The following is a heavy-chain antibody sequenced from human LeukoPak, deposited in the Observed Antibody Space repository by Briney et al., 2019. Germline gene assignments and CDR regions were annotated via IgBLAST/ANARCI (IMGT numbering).Heavy chain of an antibody. CDR1: GGTFISYA. J-gene: IGHJ4*02. D-gene: IGHD5-24*01. V-gene: IGHV1-69*13. CDR3: AREGLQFAPTH. Sequence: ASVKVSCKASGGTFISYAISWVRQAPGQGLEWMGGIIPIFGTANYAQKFQGRVTITADESTSTAYMELSSLRSEDTAVYYCAREGLQFAPTHWGQGTLVTVSS. CDR2: IIPIFGTA.